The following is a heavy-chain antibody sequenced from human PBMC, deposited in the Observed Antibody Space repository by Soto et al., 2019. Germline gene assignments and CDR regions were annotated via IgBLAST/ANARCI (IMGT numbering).Heavy chain of an antibody. CDR1: GFTFSSYA. V-gene: IGHV3-23*01. D-gene: IGHD6-19*01. CDR2: ISGSGGST. CDR3: AKDRVWYSSGWNYFDY. J-gene: IGHJ4*02. Sequence: GGSLSLSCAASGFTFSSYAMSWVRQAPGKGLEWVSAISGSGGSTYYSDSVKGRFTIPRDNSKNTLYLQMNSLRAEDTAVYYCAKDRVWYSSGWNYFDYWGQGTLVTVSS.